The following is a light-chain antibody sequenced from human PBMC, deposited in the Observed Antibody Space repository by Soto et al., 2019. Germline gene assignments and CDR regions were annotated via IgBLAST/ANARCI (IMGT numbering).Light chain of an antibody. V-gene: IGLV1-44*01. J-gene: IGLJ2*01. Sequence: QAVVTQPPSASGTPGQRVTISCSGSSPNIGSNAVNWYQHLPGTAPKLLIFRSNERPSGVPDRFSGSKSGTSASLAISGLQSEDEADYYCAAWDGSLNVVLFGGGTKLTVL. CDR2: RSN. CDR1: SPNIGSNA. CDR3: AAWDGSLNVVL.